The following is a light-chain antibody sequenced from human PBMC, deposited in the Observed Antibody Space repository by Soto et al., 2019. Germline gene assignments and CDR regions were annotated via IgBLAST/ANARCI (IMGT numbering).Light chain of an antibody. V-gene: IGLV2-14*01. CDR2: EVS. J-gene: IGLJ3*02. CDR3: SSYTSSSTPWV. CDR1: SSDVGGYNY. Sequence: QSVLTQPASVSGSPGQSITISCIGTSSDVGGYNYVSWYQQHPGKAPKLMIYEVSNRPSGVSNRFSGSKSGNTASLTISGLQAEDEADYYCSSYTSSSTPWVFGGGTKLTVL.